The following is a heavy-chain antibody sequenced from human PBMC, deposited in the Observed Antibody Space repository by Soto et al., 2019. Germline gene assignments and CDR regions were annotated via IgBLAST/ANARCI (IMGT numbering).Heavy chain of an antibody. CDR1: GGSISSYH. D-gene: IGHD6-25*01. CDR2: IYYSGGT. Sequence: SETLSLTCTVSGGSISSYHWSWVRQSPGKGLEWIGYIYYSGGTNFNPSLKSRVAISVDTSKNQFSLRLRSVTAVDTAVYHCARGSSGWPFHFDYWGQGILVTVSS. CDR3: ARGSSGWPFHFDY. V-gene: IGHV4-59*01. J-gene: IGHJ4*02.